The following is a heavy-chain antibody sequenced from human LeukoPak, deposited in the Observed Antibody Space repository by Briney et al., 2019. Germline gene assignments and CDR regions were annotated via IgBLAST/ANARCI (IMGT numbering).Heavy chain of an antibody. CDR3: ARDLWAVAGTGAFDI. J-gene: IGHJ3*02. CDR2: IYYSGST. Sequence: SETLSLTCTVSGGSISGYHWSWIRQPPGKGLEWIGYIYYSGSTNYNPSLKSRVTISVDTSKNQFSLKLSSVTAADTAVYYCARDLWAVAGTGAFDIWGQGTMVTVSS. V-gene: IGHV4-59*01. CDR1: GGSISGYH. D-gene: IGHD6-19*01.